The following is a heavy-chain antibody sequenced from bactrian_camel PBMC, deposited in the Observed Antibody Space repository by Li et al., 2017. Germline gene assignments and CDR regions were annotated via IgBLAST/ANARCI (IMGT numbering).Heavy chain of an antibody. CDR3: AGRDWGTVGSWSDFNF. CDR2: IDTGVIT. CDR1: GYIRH. J-gene: IGHJ4*01. D-gene: IGHD5*01. V-gene: IGHV3S55*01. Sequence: HVQLVESGGGPVQAGGSLRLTCQASGYIRHMGWFREAPGKAREGVAQIDTGVITHYAESVKGRFTISRDIPKNFLSLQMNNLKPDDTAMYFCAGRDWGTVGSWSDFNFWGQGTQVTVS.